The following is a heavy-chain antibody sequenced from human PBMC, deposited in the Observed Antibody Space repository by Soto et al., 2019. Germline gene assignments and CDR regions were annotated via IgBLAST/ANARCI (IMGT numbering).Heavy chain of an antibody. CDR2: MTGDGRTT. D-gene: IGHD3-9*01. J-gene: IGHJ6*02. CDR3: ASEKPYDILTGYYNQPNYYYYYGMDV. Sequence: SGGSLRLSCAASGFTFGDYWMHWVRQPPGKGPEWVSRMTGDGRTTQYADSVKGRFTASRDNAKSTLYLQMNSLRAEDTAVYYCASEKPYDILTGYYNQPNYYYYYGMDVWGQGTTVTVSS. V-gene: IGHV3-74*03. CDR1: GFTFGDYW.